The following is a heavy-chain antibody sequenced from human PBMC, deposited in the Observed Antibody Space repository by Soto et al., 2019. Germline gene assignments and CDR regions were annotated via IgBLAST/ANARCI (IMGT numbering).Heavy chain of an antibody. J-gene: IGHJ5*02. CDR1: GGTFSSYA. D-gene: IGHD5-12*01. Sequence: SVKVSCKASGGTFSSYAISWVRQAPGQGLEWMGGIIPIFGTANYAQKFQGRVTITADESTSTAYMELSSLRSEDTAVYYCARDRDKSSGYDSSHPYNWFDPWGQGTLVTVSS. CDR3: ARDRDKSSGYDSSHPYNWFDP. V-gene: IGHV1-69*13. CDR2: IIPIFGTA.